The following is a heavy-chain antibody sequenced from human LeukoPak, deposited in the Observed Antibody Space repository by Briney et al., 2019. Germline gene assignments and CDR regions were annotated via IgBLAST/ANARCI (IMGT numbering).Heavy chain of an antibody. V-gene: IGHV3-49*04. D-gene: IGHD3-10*01. J-gene: IGHJ4*02. CDR1: GFTFGDYA. CDR3: TRGFLMVRGVIDY. CDR2: IRSKAYGGTT. Sequence: GGSLRLSCIASGFTFGDYAMSWVRQAPGKGLEWVGFIRSKAYGGTTEYAASVKGRLTISRDDSKSIAYLQMNSLKTEDTAVYYCTRGFLMVRGVIDYWGQGTLVTVSS.